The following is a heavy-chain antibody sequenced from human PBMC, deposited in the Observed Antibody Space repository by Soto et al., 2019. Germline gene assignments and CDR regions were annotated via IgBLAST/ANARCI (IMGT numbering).Heavy chain of an antibody. CDR3: AKDLYPPGIALNWAVNWFDA. V-gene: IGHV3-30-3*01. D-gene: IGHD2-21*01. CDR2: ISYDGNNK. J-gene: IGHJ5*02. CDR1: GFTFSDYT. Sequence: QVQLVESGGGVVQPGRSLRLSCAASGFTFSDYTIHWDRQAPGKGLEWVAVISYDGNNKKYADSVEGRFTISRDNSKNTLYLQLNSLRDEDTAVYYCAKDLYPPGIALNWAVNWFDAWAQGTLVTVS.